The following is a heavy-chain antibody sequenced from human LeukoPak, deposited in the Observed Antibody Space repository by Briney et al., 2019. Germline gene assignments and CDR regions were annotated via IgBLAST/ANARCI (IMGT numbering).Heavy chain of an antibody. V-gene: IGHV4-38-2*02. CDR3: ASEYYDFWSGPLFDY. CDR1: GYSISSGYY. Sequence: PETLSLTCTVSGYSISSGYYWGWIRQPPGKGLEWIGSIYHSGSTYYNPSLKSRVTISVDTSKNQFSLKLSSVTAADTAVYYCASEYYDFWSGPLFDYWGQGTLVTVSS. D-gene: IGHD3-3*01. J-gene: IGHJ4*02. CDR2: IYHSGST.